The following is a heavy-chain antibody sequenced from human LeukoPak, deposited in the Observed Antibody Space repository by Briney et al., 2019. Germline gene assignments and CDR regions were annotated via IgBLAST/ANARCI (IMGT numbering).Heavy chain of an antibody. D-gene: IGHD2-15*01. Sequence: SETLSLTCAVYGGYFSGYYWSWIRQPPGKGLEWIGEINHSGSTNYNPSLKSRVTISVDTSKNQFSLKLSSVTAADTAVYYCARRPTGYCSGGSCYSYNWFDPWGQGTLVTVSS. V-gene: IGHV4-34*01. CDR1: GGYFSGYY. CDR3: ARRPTGYCSGGSCYSYNWFDP. CDR2: INHSGST. J-gene: IGHJ5*02.